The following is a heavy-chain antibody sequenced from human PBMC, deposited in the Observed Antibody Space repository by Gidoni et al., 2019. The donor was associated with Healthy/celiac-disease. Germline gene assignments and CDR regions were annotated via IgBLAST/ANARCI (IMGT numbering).Heavy chain of an antibody. CDR3: AAVWDSGSWPSYYYGMDV. CDR1: GSTFTSSA. CDR2: IVVGSGNT. Sequence: QMQLVQSGPEVKKPGTSVKVSCKASGSTFTSSAVQWVRQARGQRLEWIGWIVVGSGNTNDAQKFKERVTITRDMSTSTGYVELSSLRSEDTAVYYCAAVWDSGSWPSYYYGMDVWGQGTTVTVSS. J-gene: IGHJ6*02. D-gene: IGHD6-13*01. V-gene: IGHV1-58*01.